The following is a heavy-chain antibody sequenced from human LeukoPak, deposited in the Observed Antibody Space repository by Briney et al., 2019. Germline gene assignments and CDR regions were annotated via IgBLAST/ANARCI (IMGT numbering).Heavy chain of an antibody. Sequence: SVKVSCKASGGTFSNYAISWVRQAPGQGLEWMGRIIPILGIANYAQKFQGRVTITADKSTSTAYMELSSLRSEDTAVYYCARVGGSYDSSGYYSWGQGTLVTVSS. CDR1: GGTFSNYA. J-gene: IGHJ4*02. CDR2: IIPILGIA. D-gene: IGHD3-22*01. CDR3: ARVGGSYDSSGYYS. V-gene: IGHV1-69*04.